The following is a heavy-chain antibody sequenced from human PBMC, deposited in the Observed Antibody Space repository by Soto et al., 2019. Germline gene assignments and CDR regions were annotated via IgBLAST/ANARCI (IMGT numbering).Heavy chain of an antibody. CDR3: ARDTVTTDYYYYYGMDV. J-gene: IGHJ6*02. CDR2: IYYSGST. Sequence: QVQLQESGPGLVKPSQTLSLTCTVSGGSISSGGYYWSWIRQHPGKGLEWIGYIYYSGSTYYNPSLKSRVTISIDTSKNQFSLKLSSVTAADTAVYYCARDTVTTDYYYYYGMDVWGQGTTVTVSS. V-gene: IGHV4-31*03. D-gene: IGHD4-4*01. CDR1: GGSISSGGYY.